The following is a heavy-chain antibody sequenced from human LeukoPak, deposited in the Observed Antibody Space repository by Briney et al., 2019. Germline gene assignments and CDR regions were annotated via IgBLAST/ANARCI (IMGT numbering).Heavy chain of an antibody. CDR1: GGSISSSNYY. D-gene: IGHD1-26*01. CDR3: ARHDGAGSYLYNY. CDR2: IYFSGST. V-gene: IGHV4-39*01. Sequence: SETLSLTCSISGGSISSSNYYWGWIRQPPGKGLEWIGSIYFSGSTYYNVSLKSRVTISVDTSNNQFSLGLSSVTAADTAVYYCARHDGAGSYLYNYWGQGTLVTVSS. J-gene: IGHJ4*02.